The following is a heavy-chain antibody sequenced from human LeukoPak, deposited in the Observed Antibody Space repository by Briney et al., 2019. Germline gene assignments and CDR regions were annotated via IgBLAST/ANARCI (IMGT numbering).Heavy chain of an antibody. V-gene: IGHV3-9*01. CDR3: AKDIVGSAMTGTDY. CDR2: ISWNSNTK. D-gene: IGHD1-1*01. J-gene: IGHJ4*02. Sequence: GGSLRLSCAASGFDFDDYAMQWVRQAPGKGLEWVSGISWNSNTKGHADSVKGRFTISRDNAKHSLYLQMDSLRPEDTALYYCAKDIVGSAMTGTDYWGQGTLVTVSS. CDR1: GFDFDDYA.